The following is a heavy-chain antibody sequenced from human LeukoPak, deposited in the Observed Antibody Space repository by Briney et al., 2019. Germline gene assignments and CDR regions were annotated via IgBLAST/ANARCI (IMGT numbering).Heavy chain of an antibody. CDR1: GFSFRNYA. CDR2: INTDGRIT. CDR3: TRDGGSFCDVDY. V-gene: IGHV3-64*02. Sequence: GGSLRLSCVASGFSFRNYAIHWVRQAPGKGLEYVSVINTDGRITYYADSVKGRFTISRDNSKNTVYLQMGSLRGEDMAVYYCTRDGGSFCDVDYWGQGALVTVSS. J-gene: IGHJ4*02. D-gene: IGHD1-26*01.